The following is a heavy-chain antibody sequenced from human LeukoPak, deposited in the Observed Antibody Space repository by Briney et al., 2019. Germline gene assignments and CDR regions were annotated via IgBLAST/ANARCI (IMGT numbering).Heavy chain of an antibody. CDR1: GFTFSSYA. Sequence: PGRSLRLSCAASGFTFSSYAMSRVRQAPGKGLEWVSAISGSGGSTYYADSVKGRVTISRDNSKNTLYLQMNSLRAEDTAVYYCAKTPASGYVPFDYWGQGALVTVSS. CDR3: AKTPASGYVPFDY. V-gene: IGHV3-23*01. D-gene: IGHD5-12*01. CDR2: ISGSGGST. J-gene: IGHJ4*02.